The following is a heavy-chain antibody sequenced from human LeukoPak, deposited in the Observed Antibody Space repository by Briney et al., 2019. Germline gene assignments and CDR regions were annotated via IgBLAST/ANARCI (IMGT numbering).Heavy chain of an antibody. V-gene: IGHV3-74*01. D-gene: IGHD3-22*01. CDR3: ARAPSEIGGYYPEYFRH. Sequence: GGSLRLSCAASGFPFSSYWMHWVRHAPGKGLGWVSRIKSDGKTNYADSVKGRFTISRDNAKNTVSLQMNSLRAEDTGVYYCARAPSEIGGYYPEYFRHWGQGTLVTVSS. CDR1: GFPFSSYW. CDR2: IKSDGKT. J-gene: IGHJ1*01.